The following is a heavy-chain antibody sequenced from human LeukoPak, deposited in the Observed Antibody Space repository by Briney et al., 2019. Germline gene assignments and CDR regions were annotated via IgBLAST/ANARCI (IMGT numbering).Heavy chain of an antibody. V-gene: IGHV4-34*01. J-gene: IGHJ4*02. Sequence: PSETLSLTCAVYGGSFSGYYWSWIRQPPGKGLEWIGEINHSGSTNYNPSLKSRVTISVDTSKNQFSLKLSSVTAADTAVYYCARPRYTATRGYFDYGGQGTLVTVSS. CDR3: ARPRYTATRGYFDY. D-gene: IGHD5-18*01. CDR1: GGSFSGYY. CDR2: INHSGST.